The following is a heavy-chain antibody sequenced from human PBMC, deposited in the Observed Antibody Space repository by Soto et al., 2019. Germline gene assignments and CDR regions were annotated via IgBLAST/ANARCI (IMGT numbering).Heavy chain of an antibody. V-gene: IGHV3-66*01. D-gene: IGHD5-18*01. CDR1: GFTVSSNY. CDR3: ARSVSYGWYYYGMDV. CDR2: IYSGGST. J-gene: IGHJ6*02. Sequence: GGSLRLSCAASGFTVSSNYMSWVRQAPGKGLEWVSVIYSGGSTYYADSVKGRFTISRDNSKNTLYLQMNSLRAEDTAVYYCARSVSYGWYYYGMDVWGQGTTVTVSS.